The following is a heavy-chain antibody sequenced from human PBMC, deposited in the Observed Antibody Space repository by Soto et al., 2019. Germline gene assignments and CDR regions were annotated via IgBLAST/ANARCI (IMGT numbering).Heavy chain of an antibody. J-gene: IGHJ3*02. D-gene: IGHD1-7*01. V-gene: IGHV3-30-3*01. CDR3: ATWNYDPDAFDI. CDR1: GFTFSSYA. Sequence: GGSLRLSCAASGFTFSSYAMHWVRQAPGKGLEWVAVISYDGSNKYYADSVKGRFTISRDNSKNTLYLQMNSLRAEDTAVYYCATWNYDPDAFDIWGQGTMVTVSS. CDR2: ISYDGSNK.